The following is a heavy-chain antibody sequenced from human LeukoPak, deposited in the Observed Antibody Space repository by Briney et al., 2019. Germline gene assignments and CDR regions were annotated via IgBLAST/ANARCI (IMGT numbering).Heavy chain of an antibody. CDR1: GGSISSYY. V-gene: IGHV4-59*01. J-gene: IGHJ4*02. D-gene: IGHD1-26*01. Sequence: SETLSLTCTVSGGSISSYYWSWIRQPPGKGLEWIGYIYYSGSTNYNPSLKSRVTISVDTSKNQFSLKLSSVTAADTAVYYCARDFSSGLVNYWGQGTLVTVSS. CDR3: ARDFSSGLVNY. CDR2: IYYSGST.